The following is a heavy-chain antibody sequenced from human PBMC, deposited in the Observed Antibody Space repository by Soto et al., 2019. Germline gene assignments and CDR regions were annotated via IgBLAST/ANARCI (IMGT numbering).Heavy chain of an antibody. J-gene: IGHJ6*02. CDR1: GFTFSNYG. Sequence: ASVKVSCKASGFTFSNYGLNWVRQAPGQGLEWMGWVSANNGHTNYAQSLQGRVSMTTDTSTSTAYMELRGLTFDDTAVYYCARDIESVTAKHFFYYYAMDVWGQ. D-gene: IGHD2-8*01. V-gene: IGHV1-18*01. CDR3: ARDIESVTAKHFFYYYAMDV. CDR2: VSANNGHT.